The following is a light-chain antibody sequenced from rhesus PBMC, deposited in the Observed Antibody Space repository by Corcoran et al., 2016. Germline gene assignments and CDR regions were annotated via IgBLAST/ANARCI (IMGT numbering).Light chain of an antibody. CDR2: AAS. Sequence: DIQMAQSPSSLSASVGDRVTVTCRASQGLNKELSWYQQKQGKAPTLLVYAASTLQTGVSSRFLGRASGTDYTLTISRLQPEDVATYYCLQDHTPPVTFGPGTKLEIK. CDR1: QGLNKE. J-gene: IGKJ3*01. V-gene: IGKV1-94*01. CDR3: LQDHTPPVT.